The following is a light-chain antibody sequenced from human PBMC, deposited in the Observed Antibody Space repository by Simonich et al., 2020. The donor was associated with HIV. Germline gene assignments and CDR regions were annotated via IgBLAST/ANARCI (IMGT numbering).Light chain of an antibody. J-gene: IGKJ2*01. CDR2: AAS. CDR1: QSISIW. Sequence: DIQMTQSPSTLSASVGDRVTITCRASQSISIWLAWDQQKPGKAPKLLIYAASSLQSGVPSRFSDSGSGTDFTLTISSLQPEDFATYYCQQSYSTPYTFGQGTKLEIK. CDR3: QQSYSTPYT. V-gene: IGKV1-39*01.